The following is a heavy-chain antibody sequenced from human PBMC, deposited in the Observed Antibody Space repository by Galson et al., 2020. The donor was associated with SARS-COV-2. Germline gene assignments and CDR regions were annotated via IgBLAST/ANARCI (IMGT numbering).Heavy chain of an antibody. V-gene: IGHV3-30*04. CDR1: GFTFSSYA. J-gene: IGHJ4*02. CDR3: ASSSREDY. CDR2: ISYDGSNK. Sequence: GESLKISCAASGFTFSSYAMHWVRQAPGKGLEWVAVISYDGSNKYYADSVKGRFTISRDNSKNTLYLQMNSLRAEDTAVYYCASSSREDYWGQGTLVTVSS.